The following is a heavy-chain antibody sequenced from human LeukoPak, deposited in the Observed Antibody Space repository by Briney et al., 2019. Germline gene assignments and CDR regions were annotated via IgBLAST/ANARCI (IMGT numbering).Heavy chain of an antibody. CDR1: GFTFSSYA. Sequence: QPGRSLRLSCAASGFTFSSYAMHWVRQAPGKGLEWVAVISYDGSNKYYADSVKGRFTISRDNSKNTLYLQMNSLRAEDTAVYYCAKPEDRYSSPDYWGQGTLVTVSS. CDR3: AKPEDRYSSPDY. D-gene: IGHD6-13*01. V-gene: IGHV3-30-3*02. J-gene: IGHJ4*02. CDR2: ISYDGSNK.